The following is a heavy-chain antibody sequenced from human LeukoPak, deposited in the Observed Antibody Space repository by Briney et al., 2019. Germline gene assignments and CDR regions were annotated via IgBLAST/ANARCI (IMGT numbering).Heavy chain of an antibody. V-gene: IGHV4-34*01. Sequence: PSETLSLTCAVYGGSFSGYYWSWIRQPPGKRLEWIGEINHSGSTNYNPSLKSRVTISVDTSKNQFSLKLSSVTAADTAVYYCARERYCSGGSCYSGAFDIWGQGTMVTVSS. CDR2: INHSGST. J-gene: IGHJ3*02. D-gene: IGHD2-15*01. CDR3: ARERYCSGGSCYSGAFDI. CDR1: GGSFSGYY.